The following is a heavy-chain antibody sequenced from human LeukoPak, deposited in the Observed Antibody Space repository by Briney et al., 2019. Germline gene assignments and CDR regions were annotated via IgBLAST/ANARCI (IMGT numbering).Heavy chain of an antibody. D-gene: IGHD2-15*01. J-gene: IGHJ6*02. Sequence: ASVKVSCKVSGYTLTELSMHWVRQAPGKGLEWMGGFDPEDGETIYAQKFQGRVTMTEDTSTDTAYMELSSLRSEDTAVYYCARDEQIPDIVVVVAATYYYGMDVWGQGTTVTVSS. CDR1: GYTLTELS. CDR2: FDPEDGET. V-gene: IGHV1-24*01. CDR3: ARDEQIPDIVVVVAATYYYGMDV.